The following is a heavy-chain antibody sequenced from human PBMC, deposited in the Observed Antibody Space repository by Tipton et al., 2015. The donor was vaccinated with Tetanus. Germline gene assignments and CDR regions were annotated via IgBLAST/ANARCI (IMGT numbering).Heavy chain of an antibody. J-gene: IGHJ6*02. V-gene: IGHV4-59*05. CDR2: AYYSGST. D-gene: IGHD3-10*01. CDR1: GASISSYY. CDR3: ARGDYYGSGTYDV. Sequence: TLSLTCSVSGASISSYYWNWIRQVPGKGLEWIGSAYYSGSTYYNPSLKSRVTISVDTSKNQFSLELSSVTAADTAVYYCARGDYYGSGTYDVWGQGTTVTVPS.